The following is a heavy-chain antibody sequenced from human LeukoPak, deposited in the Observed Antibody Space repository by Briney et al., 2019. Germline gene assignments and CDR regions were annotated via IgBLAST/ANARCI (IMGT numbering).Heavy chain of an antibody. J-gene: IGHJ4*02. V-gene: IGHV3-33*06. CDR3: AKDQXGHCSGYSCFSFDY. CDR2: IWNDGNNK. Sequence: GGSLRLSCTASGFTFTTHGMHWVRQAPGKGLEWVALIWNDGNNKFYGDSVKGRFTISRDNSKNTLYLQMNSLRAEDTAVYYCAKDQXGHCSGYSCFSFDYWGXGTLVXXSS. D-gene: IGHD2-15*01. CDR1: GFTFTTHG.